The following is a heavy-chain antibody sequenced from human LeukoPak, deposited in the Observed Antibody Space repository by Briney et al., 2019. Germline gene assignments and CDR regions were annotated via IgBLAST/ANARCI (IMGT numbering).Heavy chain of an antibody. V-gene: IGHV1-2*02. Sequence: ASVKVSCKASGYTFTGYYMHWVRQAPGQGLEWMGWINPNSGGTNYAQKFQGRVTVTRDTSISTAYMELSRLRSDDTAVYYCARDRFPARLVPAARGFDYWGQGTLVTVSS. J-gene: IGHJ4*02. CDR2: INPNSGGT. CDR1: GYTFTGYY. CDR3: ARDRFPARLVPAARGFDY. D-gene: IGHD2-2*01.